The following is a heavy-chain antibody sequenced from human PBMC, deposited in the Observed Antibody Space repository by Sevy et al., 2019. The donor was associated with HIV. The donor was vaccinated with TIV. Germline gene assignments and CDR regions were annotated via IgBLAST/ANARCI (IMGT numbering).Heavy chain of an antibody. D-gene: IGHD2-15*01. Sequence: ASVKVSCKASGFTFSSSAVQWVRQARGQRLEWIGWIVVGSAKTNYAQKFQERVTITRDMSTSTAYMELSSLRSEDTAVYYWAADPAGYSERGDYFDYWGQGTPVTVS. CDR1: GFTFSSSA. J-gene: IGHJ4*02. CDR2: IVVGSAKT. CDR3: AADPAGYSERGDYFDY. V-gene: IGHV1-58*01.